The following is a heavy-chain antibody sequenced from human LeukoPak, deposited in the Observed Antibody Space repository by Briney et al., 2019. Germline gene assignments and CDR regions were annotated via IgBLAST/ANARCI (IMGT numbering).Heavy chain of an antibody. J-gene: IGHJ4*02. CDR1: GFTFSSYS. Sequence: GGSLRLSCAASGFTFSSYSMNWVRQAPGKGLEWVSSISSSSSYIYYADSVKGRFTISRDNSKNTLYLQMNSLRAEDTAVYYCARSSPGRDDYVWGSYRYDGYWGQGTLVTVSS. CDR2: ISSSSSYI. D-gene: IGHD3-16*02. V-gene: IGHV3-21*01. CDR3: ARSSPGRDDYVWGSYRYDGY.